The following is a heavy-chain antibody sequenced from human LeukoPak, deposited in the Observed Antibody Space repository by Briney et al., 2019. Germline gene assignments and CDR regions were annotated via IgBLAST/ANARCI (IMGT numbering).Heavy chain of an antibody. J-gene: IGHJ4*02. Sequence: GGSLRLSCAASGFTFSSYWMHWVRQAPGKGLVWVSRISSDGSSTSYADSVKGRFTISRDNAKNSLYLQMNSLRAEDTAVYYCARDSSGYYRSGFDYWGQGTLVTVSS. D-gene: IGHD3-22*01. V-gene: IGHV3-74*01. CDR3: ARDSSGYYRSGFDY. CDR1: GFTFSSYW. CDR2: ISSDGSST.